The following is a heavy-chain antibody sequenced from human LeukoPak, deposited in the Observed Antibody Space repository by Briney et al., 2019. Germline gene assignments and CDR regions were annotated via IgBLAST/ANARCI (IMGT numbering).Heavy chain of an antibody. J-gene: IGHJ4*02. CDR2: ISSSGSTI. CDR1: GFTFSSYE. D-gene: IGHD2-2*01. Sequence: GGSLRLSCAASGFTFSSYEMNWVRQAPGKGLEWASYISSSGSTIDYADSVKGRFTISRDNAKNSLYLQMNSLRAEDTAVYYCARDASMTYWGQGILVTVGS. CDR3: ARDASMTY. V-gene: IGHV3-48*03.